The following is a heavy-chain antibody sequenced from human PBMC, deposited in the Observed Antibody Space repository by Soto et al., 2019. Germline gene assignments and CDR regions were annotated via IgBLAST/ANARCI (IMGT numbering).Heavy chain of an antibody. CDR2: IYWDDDK. V-gene: IGHV2-5*02. CDR1: GFSLSTSGVG. Sequence: SGPTLVNPTQTLTLTCTFSGFSLSTSGVGVGWIRQPPGKALEWLALIYWDDDKRYSPSLKSRLTITKDTSKNQVVLTMTNMDPVDTATYYCAHSLTTVTPETYNWFDPWGQGTLVTVS. D-gene: IGHD4-17*01. J-gene: IGHJ5*02. CDR3: AHSLTTVTPETYNWFDP.